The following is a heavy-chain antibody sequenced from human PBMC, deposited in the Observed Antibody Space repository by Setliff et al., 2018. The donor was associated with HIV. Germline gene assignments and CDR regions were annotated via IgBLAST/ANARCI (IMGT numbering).Heavy chain of an antibody. Sequence: SVKVSCKASGGTFSSYAISWVRQAPGQGLEWMGGIIPIFGTANYAQKFQGRVTITTDESTSTAYMELSSLRSEDTAVYYCARGPDDYGGDDGAFDIWGQGTTVTVSS. CDR3: ARGPDDYGGDDGAFDI. CDR1: GGTFSSYA. D-gene: IGHD4-17*01. CDR2: IIPIFGTA. V-gene: IGHV1-69*05. J-gene: IGHJ3*02.